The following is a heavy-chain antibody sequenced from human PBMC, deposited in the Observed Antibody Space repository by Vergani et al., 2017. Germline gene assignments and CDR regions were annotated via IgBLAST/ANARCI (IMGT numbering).Heavy chain of an antibody. J-gene: IGHJ3*01. CDR2: IKQDGSEK. CDR1: GFTFSHYS. V-gene: IGHV3-7*01. CDR3: VRDVRVSRT. Sequence: EVQMVESGGGLVKPGGSLRLSCVASGFTFSHYSMNWVRQAPGKGLEWVANIKQDGSEKSYVDSVKGRFTISRDNAKNSLYLDMSSLRAEDTAVYYCVRDVRVSRTWGQGTLVAVSS.